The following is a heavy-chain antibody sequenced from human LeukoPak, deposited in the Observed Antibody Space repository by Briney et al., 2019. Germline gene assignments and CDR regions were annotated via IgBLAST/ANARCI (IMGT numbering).Heavy chain of an antibody. Sequence: SQTLSLTCTVSGGSISSGDYYWNWIRQPPGKGLEWIGYIYYSGSTYYNPSLKSRVTISVDTSKNQFSLKLSSVSAADTAVYYCASHCSGGTCYRYYFDNWGQGILVTVSS. CDR3: ASHCSGGTCYRYYFDN. CDR2: IYYSGST. J-gene: IGHJ4*02. V-gene: IGHV4-30-4*01. CDR1: GGSISSGDYY. D-gene: IGHD2-15*01.